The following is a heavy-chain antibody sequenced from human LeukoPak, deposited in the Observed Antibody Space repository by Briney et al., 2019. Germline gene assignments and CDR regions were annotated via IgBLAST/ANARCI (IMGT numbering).Heavy chain of an antibody. V-gene: IGHV3-30*19. D-gene: IGHD2-2*01. CDR2: IWYDGSNK. CDR3: AREKLLSDYYYGMDV. Sequence: GRSLRLSCAASGFTFSSYGMHWVRQAPGKGLEWVAVIWYDGSNKYYADSVKGRFTISRDNSKNTLYLQMNSLRAEDTAVYYCAREKLLSDYYYGMDVWGQGTTVTVSS. J-gene: IGHJ6*02. CDR1: GFTFSSYG.